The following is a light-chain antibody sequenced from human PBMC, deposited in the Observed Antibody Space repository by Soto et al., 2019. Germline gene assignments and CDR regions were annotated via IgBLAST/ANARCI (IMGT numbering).Light chain of an antibody. CDR3: LLSYSGARLNV. CDR2: DTS. CDR1: TGAVTSGHY. V-gene: IGLV7-46*01. J-gene: IGLJ2*01. Sequence: QAVVTQEPSLTVSPGGTVTLTCGSSTGAVTSGHYPYWFQQKPGQAPRTLIYDTSNKHSWTPARFSGSLLGGKAALTLSGAQPEDEAEYYCLLSYSGARLNVFGGGTKLTVL.